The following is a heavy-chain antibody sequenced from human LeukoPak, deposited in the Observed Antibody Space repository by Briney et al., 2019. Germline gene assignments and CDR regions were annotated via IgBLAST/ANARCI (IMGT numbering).Heavy chain of an antibody. CDR3: AKVKALDAVASYFDY. V-gene: IGHV3-23*01. Sequence: GGSLRLSCAASGFVFSTYAMGWVRQAPGKGLEWVSAISSSGDNAYYADSVKGQFTISRDNSKNTLDLQMNSLRAEDTAMYHCAKVKALDAVASYFDYWGQGTLVTVSS. D-gene: IGHD1-1*01. J-gene: IGHJ4*02. CDR2: ISSSGDNA. CDR1: GFVFSTYA.